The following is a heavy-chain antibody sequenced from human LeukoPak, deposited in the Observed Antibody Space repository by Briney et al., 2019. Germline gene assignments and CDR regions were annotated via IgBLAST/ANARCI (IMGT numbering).Heavy chain of an antibody. CDR2: IYASGAAT. J-gene: IGHJ3*02. CDR3: AKRPRDSSGSPDAFDI. V-gene: IGHV3-23*01. D-gene: IGHD3-22*01. CDR1: GFTFSTYA. Sequence: GGSLRLSCAASGFTFSTYAMTWVRQAPGKGLEWVSGIYASGAATHYADTVKGRFTISRDNSKNTLYLQMNTLRVEDTAVYYCAKRPRDSSGSPDAFDIWGQGTMVTVSS.